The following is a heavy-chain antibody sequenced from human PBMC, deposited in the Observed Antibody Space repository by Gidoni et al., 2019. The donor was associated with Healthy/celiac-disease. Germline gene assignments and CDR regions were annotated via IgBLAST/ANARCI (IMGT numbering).Heavy chain of an antibody. D-gene: IGHD6-25*01. CDR2: INAGNGNT. J-gene: IGHJ4*02. V-gene: IGHV1-3*01. CDR1: GYTFTSYA. CDR3: ASPAAEDPYYFDY. Sequence: QVQLVQSGAEVKKPGASVKASCKASGYTFTSYAMHWVRQAPGQRLEWMGWINAGNGNTKYSQKFQGRVTITRDTSASTAYMELSSLRSEDTAVYYCASPAAEDPYYFDYWGQGTLVTVSS.